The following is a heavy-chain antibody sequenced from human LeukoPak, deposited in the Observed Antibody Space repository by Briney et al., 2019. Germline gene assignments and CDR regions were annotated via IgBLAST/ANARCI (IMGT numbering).Heavy chain of an antibody. D-gene: IGHD3-9*01. CDR1: GFTFGSYA. CDR2: ISYDGSNK. V-gene: IGHV3-30-3*01. Sequence: GGSLRLSCAASGFTFGSYAMHWVRQAPGKGLEWVAVISYDGSNKYYADSVKGRFTISRDNSKNTLYLQMNSLRAEDTAVYYCAKDQRYFDWLPDYWGQGTLVTVSS. CDR3: AKDQRYFDWLPDY. J-gene: IGHJ4*02.